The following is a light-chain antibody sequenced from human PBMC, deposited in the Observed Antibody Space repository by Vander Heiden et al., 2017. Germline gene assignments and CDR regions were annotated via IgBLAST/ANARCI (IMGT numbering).Light chain of an antibody. J-gene: IGLJ2*01. CDR2: GKN. V-gene: IGLV3-19*01. CDR1: RLRSYY. CDR3: NSRDSSGNHHVV. Sequence: SSELTQDPAVSVALGQTVRITCQGDRLRSYYASWYQQKPGQAPVIVIYGKNNRPSGIPDRFSGSSSGNTASLTITGAQAEDEADYYCNSRDSSGNHHVVFGGGTKLTVL.